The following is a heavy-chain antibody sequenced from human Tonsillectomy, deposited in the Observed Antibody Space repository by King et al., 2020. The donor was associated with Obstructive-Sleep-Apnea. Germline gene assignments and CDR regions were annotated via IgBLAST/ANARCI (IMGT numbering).Heavy chain of an antibody. CDR2: ITRKCVGGIT. CDR3: TRVLGLYDSSGYYYSSFDY. D-gene: IGHD3-22*01. J-gene: IGHJ4*02. Sequence: VQLVESGGGLVQPGRSLRLSCTASGFTFGDYAMSWFRQAPGKGLEWVGVITRKCVGGITEYAASVKGRFTISRDDSKSIAYLQMNSLKTEDTAVYYCTRVLGLYDSSGYYYSSFDYWGQGTLVTVSS. V-gene: IGHV3-49*03. CDR1: GFTFGDYA.